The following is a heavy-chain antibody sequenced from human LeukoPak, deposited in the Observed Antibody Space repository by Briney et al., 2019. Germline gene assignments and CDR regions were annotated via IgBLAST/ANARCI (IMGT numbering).Heavy chain of an antibody. CDR1: GITLSNYS. V-gene: IGHV3-23*01. J-gene: IGHJ3*02. CDR3: AKSLLTTATGTGRAFDI. D-gene: IGHD1-1*01. Sequence: GSLKLSFSASGITLSNYSISLVRQAPGEGLEWGPGINAGGETTFYAASVRGRLTISRDNSKNTLYLQMNSLRADDTAVYYCAKSLLTTATGTGRAFDIWGQGTMVTVSS. CDR2: INAGGETT.